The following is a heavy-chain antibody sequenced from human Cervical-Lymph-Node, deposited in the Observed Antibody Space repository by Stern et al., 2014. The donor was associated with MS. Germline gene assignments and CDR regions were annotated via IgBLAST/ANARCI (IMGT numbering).Heavy chain of an antibody. CDR1: GGSISSGGYY. D-gene: IGHD1-1*01. V-gene: IGHV4-31*03. CDR3: AREPWTTRHYYYYGMDV. J-gene: IGHJ6*02. CDR2: IYYSGST. Sequence: QVQLQESGPGLVKPSQTLSLTCTVSGGSISSGGYYWSWIRQHPGKGLEXIGYIYYSGSTYYNPSLKSRVTISVDTSKNQFSLKLSSVTAADTAVYYCAREPWTTRHYYYYGMDVWGQGTTVTVSS.